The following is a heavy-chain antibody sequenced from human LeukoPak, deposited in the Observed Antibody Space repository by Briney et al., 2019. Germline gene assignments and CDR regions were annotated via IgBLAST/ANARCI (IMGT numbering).Heavy chain of an antibody. V-gene: IGHV4-34*01. D-gene: IGHD3-3*01. CDR2: INHSGST. CDR1: GGSFSGYY. Sequence: SETLSLACAVYGGSFSGYYWSWIRQPPGKGLEWIGEINHSGSTNYNPSLKSRVTISVDTSKNQFSLKLSSVTAADTAVYYCARGRSGYDFWSGHLYAWFDPWGQGTLVTVSS. J-gene: IGHJ5*02. CDR3: ARGRSGYDFWSGHLYAWFDP.